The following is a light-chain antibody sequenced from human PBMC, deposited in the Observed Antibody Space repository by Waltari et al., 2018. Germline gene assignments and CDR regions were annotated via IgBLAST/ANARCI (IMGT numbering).Light chain of an antibody. J-gene: IGKJ1*01. CDR2: HAS. V-gene: IGKV1-27*01. Sequence: DPQLTQSQSSLSASARDRVTITCRASQDISSYLAWYQQKPGKVPKLLIYHASTLQSGVPSRFSGSGSGTDFTLTISSLQPEDVATYYCQMGQTFGQGTKVEIK. CDR1: QDISSY. CDR3: QMGQT.